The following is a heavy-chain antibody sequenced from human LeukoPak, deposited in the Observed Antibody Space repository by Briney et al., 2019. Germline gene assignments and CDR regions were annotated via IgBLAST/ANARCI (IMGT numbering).Heavy chain of an antibody. D-gene: IGHD5-24*01. CDR2: INPKSGGT. J-gene: IGHJ4*02. CDR1: GYTFAGYY. CDR3: TSTEPEMATITLVY. V-gene: IGHV1-2*02. Sequence: ASVKVSCKASGYTFAGYYLHWVRQAPGQGLEWVGWINPKSGGTNYAQKFQGRVTMTRDTSISTVYMELSRLTSDDTAVYYCTSTEPEMATITLVYWGQGTLVTVSS.